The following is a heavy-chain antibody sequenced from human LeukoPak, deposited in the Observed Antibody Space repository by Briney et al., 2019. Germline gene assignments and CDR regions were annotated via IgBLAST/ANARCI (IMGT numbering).Heavy chain of an antibody. CDR2: IIPIFGTA. J-gene: IGHJ6*03. Sequence: ASVKVSCKTSGGTFSSYGISWVRQAPGQGLEWMGGIIPIFGTANYAQKFQGRVTITADKSTTTAYMELSSLRSEDTAVYYCARDQGYCSSTSCSVGNYYYYYMDVWGKGTAVTVSS. CDR3: ARDQGYCSSTSCSVGNYYYYYMDV. V-gene: IGHV1-69*06. D-gene: IGHD2-2*01. CDR1: GGTFSSYG.